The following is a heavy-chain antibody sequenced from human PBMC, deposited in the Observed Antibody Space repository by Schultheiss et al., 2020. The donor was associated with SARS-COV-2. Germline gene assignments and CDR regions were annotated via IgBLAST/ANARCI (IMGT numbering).Heavy chain of an antibody. D-gene: IGHD2-21*02. CDR2: INHSGST. CDR3: ARDSRESTVGDYYFDY. V-gene: IGHV4-34*01. J-gene: IGHJ4*02. Sequence: SETLSLTCAVYGGSFSGYYWSWIRQPPGKGLEWIGEINHSGSTNYNPSLKSRVTISVDTSKNQFSLKLSSVTAADTAVYYCARDSRESTVGDYYFDYWGQGTLVTVSS. CDR1: GGSFSGYY.